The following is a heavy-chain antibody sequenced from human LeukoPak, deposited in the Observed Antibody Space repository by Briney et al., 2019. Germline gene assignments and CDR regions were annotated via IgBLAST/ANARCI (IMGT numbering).Heavy chain of an antibody. D-gene: IGHD2-2*01. CDR1: GFTFDDYA. CDR3: ARDLPDCSSTSCFQGPIDY. V-gene: IGHV3-48*01. J-gene: IGHJ4*02. CDR2: ISSSSSTI. Sequence: GGSLRLSCAASGFTFDDYAMHWVRQAPGKGLEWVSYISSSSSTIYYADSVKSRFTISRDNAKNSLYLQMNSLRAEDTAVYYCARDLPDCSSTSCFQGPIDYWGQGTLVTVSS.